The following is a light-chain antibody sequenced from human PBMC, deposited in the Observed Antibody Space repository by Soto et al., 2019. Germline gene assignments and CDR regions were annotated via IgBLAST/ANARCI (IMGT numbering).Light chain of an antibody. CDR3: QQYNNWPPM. CDR2: GAS. CDR1: QSVSRTY. V-gene: IGKV3-15*01. J-gene: IGKJ1*01. Sequence: EIVLTQSPATLSLSPGERATLSCRASQSVSRTYLAWYQQKPGQPPRLLISGASTRATGIPARFSGSGSGTEFTLTISSLQSEDFAVYYCQQYNNWPPMFGQGTKVDIK.